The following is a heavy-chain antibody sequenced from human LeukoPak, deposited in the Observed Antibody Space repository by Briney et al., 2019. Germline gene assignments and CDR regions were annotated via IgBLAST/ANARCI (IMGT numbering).Heavy chain of an antibody. D-gene: IGHD3/OR15-3a*01. V-gene: IGHV4-39*01. CDR1: GDSISSSYYF. CDR2: IYCSGST. J-gene: IGHJ4*02. Sequence: SETLSLTCTVSGDSISSSYYFWAWIRQPPGKGLEWIGSIYCSGSTYYNPSLKSRVTISVDTSKNQFSLKVSSVTAADTAVFYCARHRRDYYFDYWGQGTLVTV. CDR3: ARHRRDYYFDY.